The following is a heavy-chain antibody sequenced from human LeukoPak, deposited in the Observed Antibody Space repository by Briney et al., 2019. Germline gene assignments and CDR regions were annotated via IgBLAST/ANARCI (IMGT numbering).Heavy chain of an antibody. J-gene: IGHJ4*02. CDR3: ARQAAGDDY. CDR2: IDPSDSSV. V-gene: IGHV5-10-1*01. CDR1: GYTFFTYW. D-gene: IGHD3-10*01. Sequence: GESLKISCKGSGYTFFTYWISWVRQMPGKGLEWMGRIDPSDSSVHYSPPFQGHVTISTDTSINTAYLQWSSLKASDTAIYFCARQAAGDDYWGQGTQVTVSS.